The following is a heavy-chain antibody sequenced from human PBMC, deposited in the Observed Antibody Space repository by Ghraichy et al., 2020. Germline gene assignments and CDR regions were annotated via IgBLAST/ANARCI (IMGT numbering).Heavy chain of an antibody. CDR2: ISGNGVST. D-gene: IGHD3-22*01. CDR1: GFTFSNYA. Sequence: GGSLRLSCAASGFTFSNYAMSWVRQAPGKGLESVSGISGNGVSTYYADSVKGRFTISRDNSKNTLYLQMNSLRAEDTAVYYCAKWYYYDSSGVECYFDHWGQGTLVTVST. J-gene: IGHJ4*02. CDR3: AKWYYYDSSGVECYFDH. V-gene: IGHV3-23*01.